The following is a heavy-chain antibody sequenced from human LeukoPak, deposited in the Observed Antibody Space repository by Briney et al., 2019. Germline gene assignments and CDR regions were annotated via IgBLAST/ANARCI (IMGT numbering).Heavy chain of an antibody. D-gene: IGHD1-26*01. CDR1: GLTFSSYS. CDR2: IYASGSST. CDR3: AKDGAGPEY. Sequence: GGSLRLSCAASGLTFSSYSMSWVRQAPGKGLYWVSGIYASGSSTYYADSVKGRFTISRDNSKNTLYLQMNSLRAEDTAVYYCAKDGAGPEYWGEGTLVTVST. J-gene: IGHJ4*02. V-gene: IGHV3-23*01.